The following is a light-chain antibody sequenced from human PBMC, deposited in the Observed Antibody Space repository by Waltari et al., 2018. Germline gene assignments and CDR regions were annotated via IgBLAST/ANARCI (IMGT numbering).Light chain of an antibody. Sequence: YQQESGQPPVLVVDRCSKRPSGTPERFSGCNSGNTATLTISGTQAMEEADYYWQAWDSSTALFGGGTKLPV. CDR3: QAWDSSTAL. J-gene: IGLJ2*01. V-gene: IGLV3-1*01. CDR2: RCS.